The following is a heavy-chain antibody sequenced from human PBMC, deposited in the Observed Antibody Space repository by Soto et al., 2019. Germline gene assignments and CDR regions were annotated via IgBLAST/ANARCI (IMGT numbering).Heavy chain of an antibody. Sequence: PGESLKISCKGSGYSFTSYWISWVCQMPGKGLEWMGRIDPSDSYTNYSPSFQGHVTISADKSISTAYLQWSSLKASDTAMYYCARRDSNHDYYYYGMDVWGQGTTVTVSS. CDR2: IDPSDSYT. CDR3: ARRDSNHDYYYYGMDV. D-gene: IGHD4-4*01. CDR1: GYSFTSYW. J-gene: IGHJ6*02. V-gene: IGHV5-10-1*01.